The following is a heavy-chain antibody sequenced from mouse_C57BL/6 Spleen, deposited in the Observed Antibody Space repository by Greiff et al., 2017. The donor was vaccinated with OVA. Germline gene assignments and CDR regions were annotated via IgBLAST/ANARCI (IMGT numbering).Heavy chain of an antibody. J-gene: IGHJ3*01. V-gene: IGHV8-12*01. CDR2: IYWDDDK. CDR3: ARIYYDAEAWFAY. Sequence: QVTLKVSGPGILQSSQTLSLTCSFSGFSLSTSGMGVSWIRQPSGKGLEWLAHIYWDDDKRNNPSLRGRLTISKDTSRNQVFLKITSVDTADTATYYCARIYYDAEAWFAYWGQGTLVTVSA. CDR1: GFSLSTSGMG. D-gene: IGHD2-4*01.